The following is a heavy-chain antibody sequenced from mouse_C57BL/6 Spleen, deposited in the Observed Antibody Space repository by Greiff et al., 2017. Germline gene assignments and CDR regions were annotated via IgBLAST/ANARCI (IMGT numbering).Heavy chain of an antibody. CDR3: AKEGNYAYFDY. Sequence: QVQLQQSGPELVKPGASVKISCKASGYAFSSSWMNWVKQRPGQGLEWIGRIYPGDGDTNYNGKFKGKDTLTADKSSSTAYMQLSSLTSEDSAVYFCAKEGNYAYFDYWGKGTTLTVSS. V-gene: IGHV1-82*01. D-gene: IGHD2-1*01. CDR1: GYAFSSSW. CDR2: IYPGDGDT. J-gene: IGHJ2*01.